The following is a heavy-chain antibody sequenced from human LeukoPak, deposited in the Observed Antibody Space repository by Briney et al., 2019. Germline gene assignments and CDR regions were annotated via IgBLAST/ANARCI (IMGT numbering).Heavy chain of an antibody. CDR1: GFTVSSNH. CDR2: IYSGGST. Sequence: GGSLRLSCAASGFTVSSNHMSWVRQAPGKGLEWVSVIYSGGSTYYADSVKGRFTISRDNSKNTLYLQMNSLRAEDTAVYYCARATVTTPNFDSWGQGTLVTGSS. V-gene: IGHV3-53*01. J-gene: IGHJ4*02. CDR3: ARATVTTPNFDS. D-gene: IGHD4-11*01.